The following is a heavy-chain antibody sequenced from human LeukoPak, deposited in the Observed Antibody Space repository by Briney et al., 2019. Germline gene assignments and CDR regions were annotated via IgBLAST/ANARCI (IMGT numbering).Heavy chain of an antibody. CDR2: IYYSGST. Sequence: SETLSPTCTVSGGSISSGGYYWSWIRQHPGKGLEWIGYIYYSGSTYYNPSLKSRVTISVDTSKNQFSLKLSSVTAADTAVYYCARDADGSGSYFPGYFDYWGQGTLVTVSS. V-gene: IGHV4-31*03. CDR3: ARDADGSGSYFPGYFDY. J-gene: IGHJ4*02. D-gene: IGHD3-10*01. CDR1: GGSISSGGYY.